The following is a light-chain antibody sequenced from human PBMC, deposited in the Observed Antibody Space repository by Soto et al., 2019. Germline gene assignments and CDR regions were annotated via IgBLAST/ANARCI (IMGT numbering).Light chain of an antibody. V-gene: IGKV1-5*03. Sequence: DIQMTQSPSTLSASVGDRVTITCRASQSISAWLALYQQKPGKAPKLLIYKASTLESGVPSRFRGCGSGTEFTLTISSLQPDDFATYYCQQYNNNASWTFGQGTNVHIK. CDR1: QSISAW. J-gene: IGKJ1*01. CDR3: QQYNNNASWT. CDR2: KAS.